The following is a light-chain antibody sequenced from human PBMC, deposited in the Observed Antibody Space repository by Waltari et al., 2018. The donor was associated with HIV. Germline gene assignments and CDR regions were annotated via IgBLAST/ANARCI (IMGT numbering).Light chain of an antibody. Sequence: QSVLTQPPSASGTPGQRVTISCSGGSSNIGLYHVYWYQQFPGTAPKLLIYRDNQRPPGVPDRFSGSQSGTSASLVISGLRSEDEADYYGAAWDDRLSGLFGGGTKVTVL. J-gene: IGLJ2*01. CDR3: AAWDDRLSGL. CDR2: RDN. V-gene: IGLV1-47*01. CDR1: SSNIGLYH.